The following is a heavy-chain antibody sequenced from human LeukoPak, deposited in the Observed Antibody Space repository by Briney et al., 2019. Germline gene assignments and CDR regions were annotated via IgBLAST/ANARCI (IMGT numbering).Heavy chain of an antibody. Sequence: SETLSLTRTVSGGSISSSSYYWGWIRQPPGKGLEWIGSIYYSGSTYYNPSLKSRVTISVDTSKNQFSLKLSSVTAADAAVYYCARLPRRGQQLAIYFDYWGQGTLVTVSS. CDR3: ARLPRRGQQLAIYFDY. CDR1: GGSISSSSYY. J-gene: IGHJ4*02. CDR2: IYYSGST. D-gene: IGHD6-13*01. V-gene: IGHV4-39*01.